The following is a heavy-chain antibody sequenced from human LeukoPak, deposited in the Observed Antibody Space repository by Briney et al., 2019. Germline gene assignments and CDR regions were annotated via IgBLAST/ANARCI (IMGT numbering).Heavy chain of an antibody. CDR1: VYTFTSYG. Sequence: ASVKVSFQSSVYTFTSYGISWVRQAPGQGLEWMGWISADNGNTNYAQKFQGRVTMTTDTSTSTAYMELGSLRSDDTAVYYCSRGRWLQLFGDDCGEGTVVTVSS. CDR2: ISADNGNT. J-gene: IGHJ4*02. V-gene: IGHV1-18*01. CDR3: SRGRWLQLFGDD. D-gene: IGHD5-24*01.